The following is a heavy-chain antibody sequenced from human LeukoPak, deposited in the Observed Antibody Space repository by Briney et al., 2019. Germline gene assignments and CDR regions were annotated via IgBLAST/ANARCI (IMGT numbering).Heavy chain of an antibody. J-gene: IGHJ4*02. CDR2: ISAYNGNT. V-gene: IGHV1-18*01. CDR3: AIIDYYDSSGYNFDY. Sequence: ASVKVSCKASGYTFTSYGISWVRQAPGQGLEWMGWISAYNGNTNYAQKLQGRVTMTTDTSTSTAYMELRSLRSDDTAVYYCAIIDYYDSSGYNFDYWGQGTLVTVSS. CDR1: GYTFTSYG. D-gene: IGHD3-22*01.